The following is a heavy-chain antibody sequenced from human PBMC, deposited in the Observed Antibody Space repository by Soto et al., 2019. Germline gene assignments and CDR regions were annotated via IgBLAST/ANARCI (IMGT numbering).Heavy chain of an antibody. CDR3: ARTIAVAGIGYYFDY. J-gene: IGHJ4*02. Sequence: EASVKVSCKASGYSFSTYAISWVRQAPGQGLEWLGRISTYNGNTNYGHILQGRVALTTDTSTNTAFMELRSLGSDDTAVYYCARTIAVAGIGYYFDYWGQGTLVTVSS. CDR1: GYSFSTYA. V-gene: IGHV1-18*04. CDR2: ISTYNGNT. D-gene: IGHD6-19*01.